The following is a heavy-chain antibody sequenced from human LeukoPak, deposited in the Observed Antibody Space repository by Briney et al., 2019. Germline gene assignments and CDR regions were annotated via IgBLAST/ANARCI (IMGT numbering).Heavy chain of an antibody. V-gene: IGHV1-2*06. J-gene: IGHJ4*02. Sequence: ASVKVSCKASGYTFTGYYMHWVRQAPGQGLEWMGRINPNSGGTNYAQKFQGRVTMTRDTSISTAYMELSRLRSEDTAVYYCARGPPAGYMGFDYWGQGTLVTVSS. CDR2: INPNSGGT. D-gene: IGHD6-13*01. CDR1: GYTFTGYY. CDR3: ARGPPAGYMGFDY.